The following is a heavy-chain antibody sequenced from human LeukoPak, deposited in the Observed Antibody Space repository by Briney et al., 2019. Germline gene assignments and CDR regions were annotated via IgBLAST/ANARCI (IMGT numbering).Heavy chain of an antibody. CDR2: INPKSGDT. CDR3: ARDPGRPGRYWYFDL. D-gene: IGHD1-26*01. Sequence: ASVKVSCRSSGYTFTCYYMHWVRQAPGQGLEWMGWINPKSGDTKYAQKFQGRVTMTRDTYITTFYMDLSSLRSDDPAVYYCARDPGRPGRYWYFDLWGRGTLVAVSS. V-gene: IGHV1-2*02. J-gene: IGHJ2*01. CDR1: GYTFTCYY.